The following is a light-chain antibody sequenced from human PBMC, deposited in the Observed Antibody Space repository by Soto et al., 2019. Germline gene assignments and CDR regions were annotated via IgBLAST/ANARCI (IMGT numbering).Light chain of an antibody. J-gene: IGKJ5*01. CDR3: QQYHNWPPIT. CDR1: QSISIN. CDR2: GAS. V-gene: IGKV3-15*01. Sequence: AMTQSPGTLSVSPWDRVTLSCRASQSISINLAWYQHKPGQAPRLLIYGASTRATGIPARFSGSGSGAEFTLTISSLQSEDFALYYCQQYHNWPPITFGQGTRLEIK.